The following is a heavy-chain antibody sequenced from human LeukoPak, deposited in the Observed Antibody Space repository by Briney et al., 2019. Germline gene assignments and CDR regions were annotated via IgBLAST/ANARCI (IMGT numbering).Heavy chain of an antibody. CDR2: IYYSGST. Sequence: SETLSLTCTVSGGSISSYYWSWIRQPPGKGLEWIGYIYYSGSTNYNPSLKSRVTISADTSKNQFSLKLSSVTAADTAVYYCARSRYYYETSGYRDAFDIWGQGTMVTVSS. J-gene: IGHJ3*02. CDR3: ARSRYYYETSGYRDAFDI. CDR1: GGSISSYY. D-gene: IGHD3-22*01. V-gene: IGHV4-59*08.